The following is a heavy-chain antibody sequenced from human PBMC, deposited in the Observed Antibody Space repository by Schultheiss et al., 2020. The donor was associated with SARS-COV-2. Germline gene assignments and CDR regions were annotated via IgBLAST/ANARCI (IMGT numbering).Heavy chain of an antibody. J-gene: IGHJ6*02. D-gene: IGHD6-6*01. CDR2: IYTSGST. V-gene: IGHV4-4*07. Sequence: SETLSLTCTVSGGSISSYYWSWIRQPAGKGLEWIGRIYTSGSTNYNPSLKSRVTISVDTSKNQFSLKLSSVTAADTAVYYCAREWYSSSDFGMDVWGQGTTVTVSS. CDR1: GGSISSYY. CDR3: AREWYSSSDFGMDV.